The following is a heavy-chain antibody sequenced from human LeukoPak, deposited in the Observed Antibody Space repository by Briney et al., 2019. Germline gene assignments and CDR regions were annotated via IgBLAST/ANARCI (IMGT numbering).Heavy chain of an antibody. CDR2: IHYSGRT. CDR3: ARHFCPGDNCLRFDY. CDR1: GDTVTTYY. V-gene: IGHV4-59*02. Sequence: SETLSLTCTVSGDTVTTYYWGWIRQPPGKGLEWIGYIHYSGRTNSNPSLESRVTISVDMSKNQFSLKMSSVTAADTAMYYCARHFCPGDNCLRFDYWGQGTLVTVSS. J-gene: IGHJ4*02. D-gene: IGHD3-3*02.